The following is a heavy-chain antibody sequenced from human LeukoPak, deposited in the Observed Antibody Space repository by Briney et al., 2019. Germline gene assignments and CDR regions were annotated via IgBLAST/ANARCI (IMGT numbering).Heavy chain of an antibody. CDR1: GFXFSTYS. V-gene: IGHV3-48*02. CDR3: ARDSPDVGYYFDS. J-gene: IGHJ4*02. Sequence: GGSLRLSCAASGFXFSTYSINWVRQAPGKGLEWLSYISSSTTTIFYADSVKGRFTISRDNAKNSLYLQMNSLTDEDTAIYYCARDSPDVGYYFDSWGQGTLVTVSS. CDR2: ISSSTTTI. D-gene: IGHD3-10*01.